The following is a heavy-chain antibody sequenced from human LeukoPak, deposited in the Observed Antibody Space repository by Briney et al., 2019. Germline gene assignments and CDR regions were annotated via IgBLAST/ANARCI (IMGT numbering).Heavy chain of an antibody. CDR2: ISYDGGNK. J-gene: IGHJ4*02. V-gene: IGHV3-30*18. CDR1: GFTFSSYG. D-gene: IGHD6-19*01. CDR3: AKNQWLASYFDY. Sequence: GGSLRLSCAASGFTFSSYGMHWVRQAPGKGLEWAAVISYDGGNKYYADSVKGRFTISRDNSKNTLYLQMNSLRAEDTAVYYCAKNQWLASYFDYWGQGTLVTVSA.